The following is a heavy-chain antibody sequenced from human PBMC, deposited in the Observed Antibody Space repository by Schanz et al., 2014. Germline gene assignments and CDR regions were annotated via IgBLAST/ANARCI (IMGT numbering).Heavy chain of an antibody. J-gene: IGHJ3*02. D-gene: IGHD2-15*01. CDR3: ARGGGPEDVFDI. CDR1: GGTFSTYP. Sequence: QVQLVQSGAEVKKPRSSMKVSCKASGGTFSTYPINWLRQAPGQGLEWMGRIIPIHGIVNYAQRSQDRVRITADKSTSTAYMELSSLRSDDTAVYYCARGGGPEDVFDIWGQGTILTVSS. CDR2: IIPIHGIV. V-gene: IGHV1-69*02.